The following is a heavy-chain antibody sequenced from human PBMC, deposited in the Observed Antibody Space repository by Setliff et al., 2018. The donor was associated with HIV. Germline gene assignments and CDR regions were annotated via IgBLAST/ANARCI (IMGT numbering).Heavy chain of an antibody. Sequence: SETLSLTCTVSNYSISSGYYWGWLRQSPGKGLEWIGEVTHSGTTTYDPSLKRRITISVDTSKNQFSLKLTSVTAADMGVYYCARGRKKTLAVSGTRYFDFWGQGTLVTVSS. D-gene: IGHD6-19*01. V-gene: IGHV4-38-2*02. CDR3: ARGRKKTLAVSGTRYFDF. CDR1: NYSISSGYY. J-gene: IGHJ4*02. CDR2: VTHSGTT.